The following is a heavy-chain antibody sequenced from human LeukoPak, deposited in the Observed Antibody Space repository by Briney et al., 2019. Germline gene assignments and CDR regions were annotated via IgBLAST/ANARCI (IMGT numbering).Heavy chain of an antibody. D-gene: IGHD3-9*01. V-gene: IGHV3-74*01. CDR2: INGDGRST. J-gene: IGHJ4*02. Sequence: GGSLRLSCVASGFTLSSHWMHWVRQGPGKGLVWVSRINGDGRSTNYADSVKGRFTISRDNAKNTLYLQMNSLRAEDTAVCYCASELHYDILTGYRDYWGQGTLVTVSP. CDR1: GFTLSSHW. CDR3: ASELHYDILTGYRDY.